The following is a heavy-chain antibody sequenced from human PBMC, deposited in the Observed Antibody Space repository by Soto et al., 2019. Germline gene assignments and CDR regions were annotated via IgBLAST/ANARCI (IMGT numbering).Heavy chain of an antibody. J-gene: IGHJ6*02. Sequence: SETLSLTCSVSGYSVTSSDYYWAWIRQPPGKGLEWIGGMFYSGLTYYNPSLKSRVTLSVDTSKNQFSVRLNSVTAADTAVYYCAPLSVSLSGPYGIHVWGQGTTVTVSS. D-gene: IGHD2-15*01. V-gene: IGHV4-39*01. CDR1: GYSVTSSDYY. CDR2: MFYSGLT. CDR3: APLSVSLSGPYGIHV.